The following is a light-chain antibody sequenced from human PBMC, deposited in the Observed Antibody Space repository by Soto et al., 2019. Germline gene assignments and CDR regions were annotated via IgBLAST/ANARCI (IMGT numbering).Light chain of an antibody. J-gene: IGKJ4*01. CDR2: EAS. CDR3: QQCDDFLT. V-gene: IGKV1-33*01. Sequence: DIQMTPSPSSLSASVGDRVTITCQASQDIKNYLNWYQQKPGKAPKLLIYEASNLETGVPSRFSGSGSGRSFTFTISSLQPEDIATYYCQQCDDFLTFGGGTRIEIK. CDR1: QDIKNY.